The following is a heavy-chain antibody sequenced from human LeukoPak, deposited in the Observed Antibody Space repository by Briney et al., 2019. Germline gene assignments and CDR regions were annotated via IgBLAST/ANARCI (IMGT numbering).Heavy chain of an antibody. J-gene: IGHJ6*03. Sequence: SETLSLTCTVSGGSISSYYWSWIRQPAGKGPEWIGRIYTSGSTNYNPSLKSRVTISVDKSKNQFSLKLSSVTAADTAVYYCARDRTVDTARPGYYYYMDVWGKGTTVTVSS. CDR1: GGSISSYY. CDR2: IYTSGST. CDR3: ARDRTVDTARPGYYYYMDV. V-gene: IGHV4-4*07. D-gene: IGHD5-18*01.